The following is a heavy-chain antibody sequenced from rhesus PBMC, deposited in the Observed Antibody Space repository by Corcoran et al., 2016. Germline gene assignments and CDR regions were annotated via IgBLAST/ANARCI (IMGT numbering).Heavy chain of an antibody. D-gene: IGHD6S26*01. CDR2: IDGNSAST. V-gene: IGHV4-73*01. Sequence: QVKLQQWGEGLVKPSETLSLTCAVYGGSISGYYWSWIRQPPAKGLEWIGNIDGNSASTNYHPSHKNRVTISKATSKNQFSLKLSSVTAADTAVYYCARGGKQRLVSFSLDVWGRGVLVTVSS. CDR1: GGSISGYY. CDR3: ARGGKQRLVSFSLDV. J-gene: IGHJ5-2*02.